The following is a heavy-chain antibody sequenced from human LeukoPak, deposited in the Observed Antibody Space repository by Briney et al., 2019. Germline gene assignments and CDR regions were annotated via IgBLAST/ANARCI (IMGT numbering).Heavy chain of an antibody. Sequence: SETLSLTCTVSGGSISSYYWSWIRQPPGKGLEWIGYIYYSGSTNYNPSLKSRVTISVDTSKNQFSLKLSSVTAADTAVYYCERWYYDNLTGSYYFDYWGQGTLVTVSS. CDR3: ERWYYDNLTGSYYFDY. CDR1: GGSISSYY. D-gene: IGHD3-9*01. J-gene: IGHJ4*02. CDR2: IYYSGST. V-gene: IGHV4-59*08.